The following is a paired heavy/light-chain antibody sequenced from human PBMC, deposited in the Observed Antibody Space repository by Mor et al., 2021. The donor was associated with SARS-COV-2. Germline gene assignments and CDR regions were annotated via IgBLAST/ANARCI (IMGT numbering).Heavy chain of an antibody. Sequence: EVQLVESGGGLIQPGGSLRLSCAASGFIFSSFWMHWVRQAPGKGLVWVSRINSDGSSTSYTDSVKGRFTISRDNAKNTLYLQMDSLSAEDTAVYYCARPGWEYCSGYSCYSVGPFDYWGQGSLVTVSS. CDR1: GFIFSSFW. J-gene: IGHJ4*02. D-gene: IGHD2-15*01. CDR2: INSDGSST. V-gene: IGHV3-74*01. CDR3: ARPGWEYCSGYSCYSVGPFDY.
Light chain of an antibody. CDR3: QQYGGSPPLPI. Sequence: ENVLTQSPGTLSVSPGERATLSCRASQSVSRSYLAWYQKKPGQAPRLLIYGASTRATGIPDRFSASGSGTDFTLTISRLEPEDFAVYYCQQYGGSPPLPIFGGGTEVEIK. CDR1: QSVSRSY. V-gene: IGKV3-20*01. J-gene: IGKJ4*01. CDR2: GAS.